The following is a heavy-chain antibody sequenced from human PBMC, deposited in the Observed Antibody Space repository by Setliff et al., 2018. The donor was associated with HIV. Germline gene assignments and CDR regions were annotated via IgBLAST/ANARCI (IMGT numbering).Heavy chain of an antibody. D-gene: IGHD2-21*02. CDR3: ARDPSDYYYYYGMDV. Sequence: ASVKVSCKASGGTFSSYAISWVRQAPGHGLEWMGWISPNFGHTKYAQKFLDRVTMTIDTATSTAYMELSSLRSEDTAVYYCARDPSDYYYYYGMDVWGQGTTVTVSS. V-gene: IGHV1-18*01. CDR1: GGTFSSYA. CDR2: ISPNFGHT. J-gene: IGHJ6*02.